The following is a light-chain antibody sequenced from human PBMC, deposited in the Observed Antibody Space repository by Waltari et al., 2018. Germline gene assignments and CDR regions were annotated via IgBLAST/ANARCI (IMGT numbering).Light chain of an antibody. V-gene: IGLV1-44*01. J-gene: IGLJ2*01. CDR1: SSNIGSNP. CDR3: AAWDDSLNALV. CDR2: SDN. Sequence: QPVLTQPPSASGTPGQSVTISCSGSSSNIGSNPVQWYQHLPGTAPKLLIFSDNQRPSGVPDRFSGSKSGSSASLAISGLQSYDESLFYCAAWDDSLNALVFGGGTQLTVL.